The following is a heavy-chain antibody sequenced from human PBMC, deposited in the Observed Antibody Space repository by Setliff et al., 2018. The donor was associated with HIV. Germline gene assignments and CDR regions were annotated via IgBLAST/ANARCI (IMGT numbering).Heavy chain of an antibody. CDR3: AGQGAGYYYDSSDYYTGNGFDM. Sequence: KTSETLSLTCAVSGYSISTAYYWAWIRQSPGKGLEWIGGFHHSGSAHYNPSLKSRVTISGQTSKNQFSLTLTSVTAADTAIYYCAGQGAGYYYDSSDYYTGNGFDMWGQGTMVTVSS. D-gene: IGHD3-22*01. V-gene: IGHV4-38-2*01. CDR2: FHHSGSA. CDR1: GYSISTAYY. J-gene: IGHJ3*02.